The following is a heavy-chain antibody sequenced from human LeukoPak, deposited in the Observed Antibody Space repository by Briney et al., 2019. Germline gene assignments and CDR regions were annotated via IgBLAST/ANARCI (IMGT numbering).Heavy chain of an antibody. D-gene: IGHD2-2*01. Sequence: GGSLRLSCAASGFIFTNYFMSWVRQAPGKGLEWVASIKHDGSEKYYVDSVRGRFTISRDNTMNSLYLQMSSLRAEDTAVYYCAREDIVVVPAAVYYYYYGMDVWGQGTTVTVSS. CDR3: AREDIVVVPAAVYYYYYGMDV. CDR2: IKHDGSEK. CDR1: GFIFTNYF. J-gene: IGHJ6*02. V-gene: IGHV3-7*01.